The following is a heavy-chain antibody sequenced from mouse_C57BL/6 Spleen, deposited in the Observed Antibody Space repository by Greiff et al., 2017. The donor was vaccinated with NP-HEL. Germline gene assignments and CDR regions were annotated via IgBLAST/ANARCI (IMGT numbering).Heavy chain of an antibody. CDR1: GYTFTEYT. CDR2: FYPGSGSI. J-gene: IGHJ4*01. Sequence: VQLQQSGAELVKPGASVKLSCKASGYTFTEYTIHWVKQRSGQGLEWIGWFYPGSGSIKYNEKFKDKATLTADKSSSTVYMELSRLTSEDSAVYFCARNEEPLLTRDYAMDYWGQGTSVTVSS. D-gene: IGHD6-1*01. CDR3: ARNEEPLLTRDYAMDY. V-gene: IGHV1-62-2*01.